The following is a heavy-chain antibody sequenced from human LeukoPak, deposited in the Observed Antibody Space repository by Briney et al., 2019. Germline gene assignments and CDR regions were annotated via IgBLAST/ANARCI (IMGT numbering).Heavy chain of an antibody. CDR3: ARDRGYSSSSGLDY. CDR2: INQDGSEK. D-gene: IGHD6-6*01. Sequence: GGSLRLSCAASGFTFSNYRMTWVRQAPGKGLEWVANINQDGSEKYYVDSVKGRFTISRDNAKNSLYLQMNSLRAEDTAVYYCARDRGYSSSSGLDYWGQGTLVTVSS. V-gene: IGHV3-7*01. J-gene: IGHJ4*02. CDR1: GFTFSNYR.